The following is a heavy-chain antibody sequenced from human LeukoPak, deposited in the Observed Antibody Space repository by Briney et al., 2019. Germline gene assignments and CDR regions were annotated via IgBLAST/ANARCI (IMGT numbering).Heavy chain of an antibody. Sequence: PSETLSLTCAVYGGSFSGYYWSWIRQPPGKGLEWIGEINHSGSTNYNPSLKIRVTISVDTSKNQFSLKLSSVTAADTAVYYCAREADYGDYKYYFDYWGQGTLVTVSS. CDR3: AREADYGDYKYYFDY. J-gene: IGHJ4*02. CDR1: GGSFSGYY. D-gene: IGHD4-17*01. V-gene: IGHV4-34*01. CDR2: INHSGST.